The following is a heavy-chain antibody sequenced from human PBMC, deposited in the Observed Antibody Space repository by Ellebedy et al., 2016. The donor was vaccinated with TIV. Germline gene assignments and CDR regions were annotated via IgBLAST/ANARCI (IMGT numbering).Heavy chain of an antibody. D-gene: IGHD3-22*01. CDR3: AKGSSSGFTYDRVGFEY. V-gene: IGHV3-23*01. J-gene: IGHJ4*02. CDR2: ISSDGSNT. CDR1: GFTLSSFA. Sequence: GGSLRLSCAGSGFTLSSFAMHWVRQAPGKGLEWLSVISSDGSNTYHADSVKGRFTITRDNSKNTLYLQMNRLRTEDTAVYFCAKGSSSGFTYDRVGFEYWGQGALVTVSS.